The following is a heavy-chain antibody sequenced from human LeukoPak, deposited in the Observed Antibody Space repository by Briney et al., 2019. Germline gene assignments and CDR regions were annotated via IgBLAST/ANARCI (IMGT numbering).Heavy chain of an antibody. V-gene: IGHV3-13*01. CDR3: ARGGKPIAAAGTTIDY. CDR1: GFTFSSYD. D-gene: IGHD6-13*01. CDR2: IGTAGDT. Sequence: PPGGSLRLSCAASGFTFSSYDMHWVRQATGKGLEWVSAIGTAGDTYYPGSVKGRFTISRENAKNSLYLQMNSLRAGDTAVYYCARGGKPIAAAGTTIDYWGQGTLVTVSS. J-gene: IGHJ4*02.